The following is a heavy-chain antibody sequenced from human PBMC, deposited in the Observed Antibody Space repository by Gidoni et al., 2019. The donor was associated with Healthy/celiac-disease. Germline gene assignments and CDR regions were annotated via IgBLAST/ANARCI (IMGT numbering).Heavy chain of an antibody. CDR1: GYTLTELS. Sequence: QVQLVQSGAEVKKPGASVKVSCKVSGYTLTELSMHWVRQAPGKGLEWMGGFDPEDGETIYAQKFQGRVTMTEDTSTDTAYMELSSLRSEDTAVYYCATVMHCSSTSCSHFDYWGQGTLVTVSS. CDR2: FDPEDGET. J-gene: IGHJ4*02. D-gene: IGHD2-2*01. V-gene: IGHV1-24*01. CDR3: ATVMHCSSTSCSHFDY.